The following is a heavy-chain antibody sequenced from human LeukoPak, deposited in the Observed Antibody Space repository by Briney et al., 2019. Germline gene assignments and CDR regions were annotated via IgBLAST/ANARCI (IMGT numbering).Heavy chain of an antibody. CDR1: GFTFSSYG. V-gene: IGHV3-30*02. CDR3: AKVDFDY. J-gene: IGHJ4*02. CDR2: IRYDGSAK. Sequence: GGSLRLSCAASGFTFSSYGMHWVRQAPGKGLEWVAFIRYDGSAKYYADSVKGRFTISRGKSKNTVYMEMNSLRAADTAVYYCAKVDFDYWGQGTLVTVSS.